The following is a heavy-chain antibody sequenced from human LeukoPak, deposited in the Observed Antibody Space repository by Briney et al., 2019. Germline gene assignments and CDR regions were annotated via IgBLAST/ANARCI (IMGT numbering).Heavy chain of an antibody. J-gene: IGHJ6*02. Sequence: GTSVKVSCKASGFTFTSSAMQWVRQARGQRLEWIGWIVVGSGNTNYAQKFQGRVTITRDMSTSTAYMELSSLRSEDTAVYYCAAGTELPYYYYGMDVWGQGTTVTVSS. CDR3: AAGTELPYYYYGMDV. CDR2: IVVGSGNT. V-gene: IGHV1-58*02. D-gene: IGHD1-7*01. CDR1: GFTFTSSA.